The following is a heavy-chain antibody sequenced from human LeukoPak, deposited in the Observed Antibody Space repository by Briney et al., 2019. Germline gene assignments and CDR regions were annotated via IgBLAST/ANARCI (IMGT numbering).Heavy chain of an antibody. CDR3: ARNSMVRGVIIFDFDY. CDR2: ISGSGGST. V-gene: IGHV3-23*01. D-gene: IGHD3-10*01. Sequence: GGSLRLSCEASGVTFSSYAMSWVRQAPGKGLEWVSAISGSGGSTYYADSVKGRFTISRDNSKNTLYLQMNSLRAEDTAVYYCARNSMVRGVIIFDFDYWGQGTLVTVSS. J-gene: IGHJ4*02. CDR1: GVTFSSYA.